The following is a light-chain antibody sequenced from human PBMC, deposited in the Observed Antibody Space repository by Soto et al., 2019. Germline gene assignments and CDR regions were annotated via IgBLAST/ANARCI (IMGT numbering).Light chain of an antibody. V-gene: IGLV2-14*02. CDR2: EGT. CDR3: QSYDRSLGGWV. CDR1: SSDVGSYNL. J-gene: IGLJ3*02. Sequence: QSAPTQPASVSGSPGQSITISCTGTSSDVGSYNLVSWYQHHPGKAPKFMIYEGTKRPSGIPDRFSGSKSGTSASLAITGLQAEDEADYYCQSYDRSLGGWVFGGGTKLTVL.